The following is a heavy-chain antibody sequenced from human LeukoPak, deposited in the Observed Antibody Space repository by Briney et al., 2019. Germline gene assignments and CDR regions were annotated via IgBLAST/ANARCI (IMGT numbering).Heavy chain of an antibody. V-gene: IGHV3-11*04. Sequence: PGGSLRLSCVASGFTFSDYYMSWIRQAPGKGLVWVSYIRSSGTTIHYADSVKGRFTISSDNAKNSLYLQMNSLRAEETAVHYCARDRGAVTDVFFYRGQGALVTVSS. CDR3: ARDRGAVTDVFFY. D-gene: IGHD6-19*01. CDR2: IRSSGTTI. CDR1: GFTFSDYY. J-gene: IGHJ4*02.